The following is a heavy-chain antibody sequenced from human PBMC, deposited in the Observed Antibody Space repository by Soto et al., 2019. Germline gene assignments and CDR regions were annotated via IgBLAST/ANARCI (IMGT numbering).Heavy chain of an antibody. Sequence: KPSETXSLTCAVYGGSFSGYYWSWIRQPPGKGLEWIGEINHSGSTNYNPSLKSRVTISVDTSKNQFSLKLSSVTAADTAVYYCARRGSYYYGSGSYFPPFDYWGQGTLVTVSS. J-gene: IGHJ4*02. CDR1: GGSFSGYY. V-gene: IGHV4-34*01. CDR2: INHSGST. D-gene: IGHD3-10*01. CDR3: ARRGSYYYGSGSYFPPFDY.